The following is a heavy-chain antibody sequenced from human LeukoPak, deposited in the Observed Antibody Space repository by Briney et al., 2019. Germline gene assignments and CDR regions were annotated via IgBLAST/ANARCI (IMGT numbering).Heavy chain of an antibody. CDR1: GFTFSSYW. CDR3: ARAPREWLLGYHFEY. Sequence: GGSLRLSCAAPGFTFSSYWMSWVRQAPGKGLEWVANVKHDGSEKYYVDSVKGRFAISRDNGKNSLYLQMNSLRVEDMAVYYCARAPREWLLGYHFEYWGQGTLVTVSS. V-gene: IGHV3-7*01. J-gene: IGHJ4*02. D-gene: IGHD3-3*01. CDR2: VKHDGSEK.